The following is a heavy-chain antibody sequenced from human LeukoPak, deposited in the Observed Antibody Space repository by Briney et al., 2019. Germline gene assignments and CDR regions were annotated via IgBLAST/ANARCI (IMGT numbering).Heavy chain of an antibody. V-gene: IGHV4-39*01. J-gene: IGHJ6*03. Sequence: SETLSLTCTVSGGSISSSSYYWGWIRQPPGKGLEWIGSIYYSGSTYYNPSLKSRVTISVDTSKNQFSLKLSSVTAADTAVYYCARNIVVVPAAIKCNYMDVWGKGTTVTVSS. CDR3: ARNIVVVPAAIKCNYMDV. CDR2: IYYSGST. D-gene: IGHD2-2*01. CDR1: GGSISSSSYY.